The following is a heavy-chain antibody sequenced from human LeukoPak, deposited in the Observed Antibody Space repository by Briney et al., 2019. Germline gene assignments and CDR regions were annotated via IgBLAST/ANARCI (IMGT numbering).Heavy chain of an antibody. CDR2: ISSSSSYT. J-gene: IGHJ4*02. Sequence: GGSLRLSCAASGFTFSSYSMNWVRQAPGKGLEWVSSISSSSSYTYYADSVKGRFTISRDNAKNSLYLQMNSLRAEDTAVYYCARVADFWSGYGFDYWGQGTLVTVSS. V-gene: IGHV3-21*01. D-gene: IGHD3-3*01. CDR3: ARVADFWSGYGFDY. CDR1: GFTFSSYS.